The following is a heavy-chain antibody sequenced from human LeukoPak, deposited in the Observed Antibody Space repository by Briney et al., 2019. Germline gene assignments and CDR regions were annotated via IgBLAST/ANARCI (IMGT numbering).Heavy chain of an antibody. CDR3: ARGGQYNWNYAPFDY. V-gene: IGHV1-69*05. D-gene: IGHD1-7*01. CDR2: IIPIFGTA. CDR1: AATFSRYA. J-gene: IGHJ4*02. Sequence: VASLKFSCKASAATFSRYAISWVRQAPGQGLEWMGGIIPIFGTANYAQKFQGRVTITTDESTSTAYMELSSLRSEDTAVYYCARGGQYNWNYAPFDYWGQGTLVTVSS.